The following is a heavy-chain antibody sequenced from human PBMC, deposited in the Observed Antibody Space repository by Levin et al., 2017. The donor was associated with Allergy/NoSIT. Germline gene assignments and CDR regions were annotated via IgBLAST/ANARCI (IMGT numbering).Heavy chain of an antibody. V-gene: IGHV1-69*13. CDR2: IIPAFAST. CDR3: TRPRGGFYGSGSFDS. Sequence: ASVKVSCKAFGGTLRNYPISWVRQAPGQGLEWMGGIIPAFASTNYAQKFQGRVTITADESTRTAYMELRSLRSEDTAVYFCTRPRGGFYGSGSFDSWGQGTLVTVSS. CDR1: GGTLRNYP. J-gene: IGHJ4*02. D-gene: IGHD3-10*01.